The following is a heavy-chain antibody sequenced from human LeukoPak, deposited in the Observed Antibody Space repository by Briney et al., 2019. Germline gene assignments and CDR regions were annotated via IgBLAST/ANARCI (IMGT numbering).Heavy chain of an antibody. Sequence: HLGGSLRLSCAASGFTVSSTYMSWVRQAPGKGLEWVSALYSGDTTYYANSVKGRFAISRDDSKNMLYLQMNSLRAEDTAVYYCARRLLTGYYEFWGQGTLVTVSS. V-gene: IGHV3-66*01. D-gene: IGHD3-9*01. CDR2: LYSGDTT. J-gene: IGHJ4*02. CDR1: GFTVSSTY. CDR3: ARRLLTGYYEF.